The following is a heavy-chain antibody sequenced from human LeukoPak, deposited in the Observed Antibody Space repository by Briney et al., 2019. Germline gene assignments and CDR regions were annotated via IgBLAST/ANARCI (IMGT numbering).Heavy chain of an antibody. D-gene: IGHD6-13*01. Sequence: ASVKVSCKASGYTFTGYYMHWVRQAPGQGLEWMGWINPNSGGTNYAQKFQGRVTMTRDTSISTAYMEPSRLRSDDTAVYYCAREEYSSSWYSFWGQGTLVTVSS. V-gene: IGHV1-2*02. J-gene: IGHJ4*02. CDR1: GYTFTGYY. CDR3: AREEYSSSWYSF. CDR2: INPNSGGT.